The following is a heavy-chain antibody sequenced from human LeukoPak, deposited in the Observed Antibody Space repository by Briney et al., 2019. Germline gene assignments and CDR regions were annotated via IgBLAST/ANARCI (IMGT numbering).Heavy chain of an antibody. D-gene: IGHD4-17*01. CDR2: IYPGDSDT. Sequence: GESLKISCKGSGYSFTSYWIGWVRQMPGKGLEWMGIIYPGDSDTRYSPSFQGQVTISADKSISTAYLQWSSLKASDTAMYCCARGDYGDYRVFYTLFDYWGQGTLVTVSS. CDR3: ARGDYGDYRVFYTLFDY. CDR1: GYSFTSYW. V-gene: IGHV5-51*01. J-gene: IGHJ4*02.